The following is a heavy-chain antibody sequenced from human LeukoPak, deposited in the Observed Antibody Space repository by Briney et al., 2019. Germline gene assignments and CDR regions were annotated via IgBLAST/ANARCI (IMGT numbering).Heavy chain of an antibody. CDR1: GFTFSYND. D-gene: IGHD1-26*01. Sequence: GGSLRLSCAASGFTFSYNDMHWVRQPTGKGLEWVSGIDTAGATYYPGSVKGRFTISREDAKNSLYLQMNNLRAGDTAVYYCARGWGQGLKATFSYWGQGTLVTVSS. V-gene: IGHV3-13*04. J-gene: IGHJ4*02. CDR3: ARGWGQGLKATFSY. CDR2: IDTAGAT.